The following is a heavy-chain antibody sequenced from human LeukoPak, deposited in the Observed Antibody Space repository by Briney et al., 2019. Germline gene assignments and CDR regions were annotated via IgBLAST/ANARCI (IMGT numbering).Heavy chain of an antibody. CDR2: INGGGSPI. CDR1: GFTFSSYG. CDR3: VRDNPRCCGVIPANIDDY. D-gene: IGHD2-21*01. Sequence: GGSLRLSCAASGFTFSSYGMNWVRQAPGQGLEWVSYINGGGSPIYYADSVRGRFTISRDKAKNSLYLQLNSLRAEDTAVYYCVRDNPRCCGVIPANIDDYWGQGTLVTVSS. V-gene: IGHV3-48*01. J-gene: IGHJ4*02.